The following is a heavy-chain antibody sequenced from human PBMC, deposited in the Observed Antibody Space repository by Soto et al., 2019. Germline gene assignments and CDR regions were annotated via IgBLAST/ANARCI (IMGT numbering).Heavy chain of an antibody. J-gene: IGHJ3*02. CDR3: ARGPLLLRYFDWLLCPAAFDI. V-gene: IGHV4-34*01. CDR2: INHSGST. Sequence: SETLSLTCAVYGGSFSGYYWSWIRQPPGKGLEWIGEINHSGSTNYNPSLKSRVTISVDTSKNQFSLKLSSVTAADTAVYYCARGPLLLRYFDWLLCPAAFDIWGQRKIVTV. CDR1: GGSFSGYY. D-gene: IGHD3-9*01.